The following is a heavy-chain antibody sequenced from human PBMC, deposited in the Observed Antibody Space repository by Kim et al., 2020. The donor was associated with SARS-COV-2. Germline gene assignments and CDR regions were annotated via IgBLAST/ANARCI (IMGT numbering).Heavy chain of an antibody. D-gene: IGHD3-22*01. CDR3: ARLTYYYDSSGYYYSGFADY. Sequence: RFTISRDNAKNSLYLQMNSLRAEDTAVYYCARLTYYYDSSGYYYSGFADYWGQGTLVTVSS. V-gene: IGHV3-48*03. J-gene: IGHJ4*02.